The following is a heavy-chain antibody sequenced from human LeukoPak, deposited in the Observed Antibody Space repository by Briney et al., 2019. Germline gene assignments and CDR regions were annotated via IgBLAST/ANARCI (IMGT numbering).Heavy chain of an antibody. D-gene: IGHD5-18*01. CDR2: VSAGSDV. CDR1: RFTFSSYT. V-gene: IGHV3-69-1*01. CDR3: ARDGLHTAHFDY. Sequence: KAGGSLRLSCAASRFTFSSYTMNWVRQAPGKGLEWVSTVSAGSDVHYADSVKGRFTISRDNAKNSLYLQMNSLRDEDTAVYYCARDGLHTAHFDYWGQGTLVTVSS. J-gene: IGHJ4*02.